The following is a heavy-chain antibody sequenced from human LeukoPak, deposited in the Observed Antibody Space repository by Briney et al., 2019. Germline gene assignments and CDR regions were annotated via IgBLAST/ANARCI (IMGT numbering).Heavy chain of an antibody. Sequence: PSGTLSLTCGVSGGSITTTNFWSWVRQPPGGGLEWIGEISLRGRTQYNPSLKSRVNISIDESKNHIYLSLASVTAADTAVYYCSRESGPYCPFGHWGQGNPGRRHL. D-gene: IGHD1-26*01. CDR2: ISLRGRT. J-gene: IGHJ5*02. CDR3: SRESGPYCPFGH. V-gene: IGHV4-4*02. CDR1: GGSITTTNF.